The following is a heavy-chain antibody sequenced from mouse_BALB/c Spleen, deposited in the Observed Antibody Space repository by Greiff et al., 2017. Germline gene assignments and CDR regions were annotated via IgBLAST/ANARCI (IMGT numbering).Heavy chain of an antibody. J-gene: IGHJ1*01. CDR1: GYTFTDYA. V-gene: IGHV1-67*01. Sequence: QVQLQQSGPEVVRPGVSVKISCTGSGYTFTDYAMQWVKRSHAKNLEWMGVISTYNGNTNYNQKFKGKATMTVDKSSSTVYMELARLTSEDSAIYSCARGEGNWYFDVWGAGTTVTVSS. CDR3: ARGEGNWYFDV. CDR2: ISTYNGNT.